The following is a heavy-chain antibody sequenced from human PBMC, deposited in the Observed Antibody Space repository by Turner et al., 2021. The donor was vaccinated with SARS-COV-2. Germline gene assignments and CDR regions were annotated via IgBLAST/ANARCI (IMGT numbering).Heavy chain of an antibody. CDR2: IYYSGST. CDR1: GGSIGSSSYY. CDR3: ARHSPELRGDYFNY. Sequence: QLQLQESGPGLVNPPETLSLTCPVSGGSIGSSSYYWGWIRQPPGKGLEWIGYIYYSGSTYYNPSLKSRVTISVDTSKNQFSLKLSSVTAADTAVYYCARHSPELRGDYFNYWGQGTLVTVSS. J-gene: IGHJ4*02. V-gene: IGHV4-39*01. D-gene: IGHD1-26*01.